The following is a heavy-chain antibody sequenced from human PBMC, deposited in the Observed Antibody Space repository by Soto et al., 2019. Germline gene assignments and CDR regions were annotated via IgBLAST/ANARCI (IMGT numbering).Heavy chain of an antibody. V-gene: IGHV1-3*01. CDR2: INAGNGNT. J-gene: IGHJ3*02. Sequence: GASVKVSCKASGYTFTSYAMHWVRQAPGQRLEWMGWINAGNGNTKYSQKFQGRVTITRDTSASTAYMELSSLRSEDTAVYYCAREILWFGELLHAFDIWGQGTMVTVS. D-gene: IGHD3-10*01. CDR1: GYTFTSYA. CDR3: AREILWFGELLHAFDI.